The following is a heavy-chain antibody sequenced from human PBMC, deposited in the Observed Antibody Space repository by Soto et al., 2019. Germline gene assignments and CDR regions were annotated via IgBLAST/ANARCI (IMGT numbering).Heavy chain of an antibody. J-gene: IGHJ3*02. CDR3: ATSCSGGSCYPGTDAFDI. CDR1: GFTFSSYG. CDR2: ISYDGSNK. Sequence: GGSLRLSRAASGFTFSSYGMHWVRQAPGKGLEWVAVISYDGSNKYYADSVKGRFTISRDNSKNTLYLQMNSLRAEDTAVYYCATSCSGGSCYPGTDAFDIWGQGTMVTVSS. V-gene: IGHV3-30*03. D-gene: IGHD2-15*01.